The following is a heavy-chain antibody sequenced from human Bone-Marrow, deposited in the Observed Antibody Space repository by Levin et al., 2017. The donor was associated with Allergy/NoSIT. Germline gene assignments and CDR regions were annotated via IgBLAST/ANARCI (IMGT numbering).Heavy chain of an antibody. D-gene: IGHD3-3*01. CDR2: IHHRGNT. Sequence: PSETLSLTCAVHGGSFSGYYWSWIRPPPGKGLEWIGEIHHRGNTKSNPSFKSRVTISVDTSKNQFSLKLRSVTAPDTAVYSCARCRADDFWGGSYEPDYNYYYMDVWGKGTTVTVSS. J-gene: IGHJ6*03. CDR1: GGSFSGYY. V-gene: IGHV4-34*01. CDR3: ARCRADDFWGGSYEPDYNYYYMDV.